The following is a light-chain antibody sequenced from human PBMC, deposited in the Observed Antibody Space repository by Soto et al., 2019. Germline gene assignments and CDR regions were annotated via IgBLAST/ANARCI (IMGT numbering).Light chain of an antibody. Sequence: DIQMTQSPSSLSASVGDRVTITCRAIQCISSYLAWYQQKPGKAPKLLIYAASTRPTGIPDRFSGSGSGTDFTLTIGSLEPEDFAVYYCQKYGSSPPFSFGPGTKVDIK. V-gene: IGKV1-9*01. CDR1: QCISSY. CDR2: AAS. J-gene: IGKJ3*01. CDR3: QKYGSSPPFS.